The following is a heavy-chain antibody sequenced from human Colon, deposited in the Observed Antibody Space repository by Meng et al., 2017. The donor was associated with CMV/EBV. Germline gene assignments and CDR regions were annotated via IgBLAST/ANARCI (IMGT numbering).Heavy chain of an antibody. J-gene: IGHJ5*02. D-gene: IGHD3-22*01. CDR3: ARFCRMTMIPGSQYNYFDP. CDR1: GYTFTSYG. CDR2: ISAYNGNT. Sequence: ASVKVSCKASGYTFTSYGISWVRQAPGQGLEWMGWISAYNGNTNYAQKLQGRVTMTTDTSTSTAYMELRSLRSDDTAVYYCARFCRMTMIPGSQYNYFDPWGQGTLVTVSS. V-gene: IGHV1-18*01.